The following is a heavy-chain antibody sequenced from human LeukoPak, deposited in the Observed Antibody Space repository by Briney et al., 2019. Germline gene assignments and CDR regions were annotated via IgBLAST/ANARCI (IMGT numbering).Heavy chain of an antibody. J-gene: IGHJ4*02. Sequence: PGGSLRLSWAASGFTFSSSWMHWVRKAPGKGLDWVSAISGSGGSTYYADSVKGRSTISRDNSKNTLYLQMNSLRAEDTAVYYCAESLGVSSTIDYWGQGTLVTVSS. CDR2: ISGSGGST. D-gene: IGHD3-16*01. CDR3: AESLGVSSTIDY. V-gene: IGHV3-23*01. CDR1: GFTFSSSW.